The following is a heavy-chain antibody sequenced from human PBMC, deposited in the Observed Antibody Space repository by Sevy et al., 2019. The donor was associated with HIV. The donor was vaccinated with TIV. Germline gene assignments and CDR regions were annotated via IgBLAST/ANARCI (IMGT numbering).Heavy chain of an antibody. V-gene: IGHV3-23*01. CDR3: AKASARAARYGMDV. CDR1: GFTFSSYA. D-gene: IGHD6-6*01. Sequence: LSLTCAASGFTFSSYAMSWVRQAPGKGLEWVSAISGSGGSTYYADSVKGRFTISRDNSKNTLYLQMNSRRAEDTAVYYCAKASARAARYGMDVWGQGTTVTVSS. CDR2: ISGSGGST. J-gene: IGHJ6*02.